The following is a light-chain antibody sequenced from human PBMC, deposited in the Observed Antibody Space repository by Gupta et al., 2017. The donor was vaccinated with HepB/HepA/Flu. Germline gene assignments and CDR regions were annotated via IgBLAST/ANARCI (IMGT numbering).Light chain of an antibody. CDR2: SNN. V-gene: IGLV1-44*01. CDR1: SSNIGSNT. CDR3: AAWDDSLNGHLV. Sequence: SVLPQPLSASGTPEQRVSISGSGSSSNIGSNTVNWYHQLPGTAPKLRIYSNNQRPSGVPDRFSGSKSGTSDSLAISGLKSEDEADYECAAWDDSLNGHLVFGGGTKLTVL. J-gene: IGLJ2*01.